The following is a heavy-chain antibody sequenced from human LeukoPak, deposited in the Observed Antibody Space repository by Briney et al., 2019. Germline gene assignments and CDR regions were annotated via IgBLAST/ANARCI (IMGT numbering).Heavy chain of an antibody. D-gene: IGHD2-2*01. CDR3: ATNLFCASASCL. V-gene: IGHV3-74*01. J-gene: IGHJ4*02. CDR1: GFTFPTYW. Sequence: PGGSLRLSCSASGFTFPTYWMIWVRQVPGEGLVYVSHMNHDGTITNYADSVKGRFTMSRDNANDSLYLEMKSLRVEDTATYYCATNLFCASASCLWGQGTLVTVSS. CDR2: MNHDGTIT.